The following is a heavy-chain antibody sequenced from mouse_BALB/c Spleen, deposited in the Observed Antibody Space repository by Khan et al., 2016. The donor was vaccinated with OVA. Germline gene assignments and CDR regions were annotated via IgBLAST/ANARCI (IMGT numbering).Heavy chain of an antibody. Sequence: VQLKQSGPGLVKPSQSLSLTCTVTGYSITSGYAWNWIRQFPGNKLEWMGYISYSGGTSYNPSLKSRISITRDTSKNQFFLQLNSVTTEDTATYYCARRNYYGYYFDYLGQGTTLT. V-gene: IGHV3-2*02. D-gene: IGHD1-1*01. J-gene: IGHJ2*01. CDR2: ISYSGGT. CDR3: ARRNYYGYYFDY. CDR1: GYSITSGYA.